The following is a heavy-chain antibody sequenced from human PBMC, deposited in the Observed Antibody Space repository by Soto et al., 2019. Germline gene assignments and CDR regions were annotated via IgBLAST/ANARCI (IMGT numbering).Heavy chain of an antibody. J-gene: IGHJ4*02. Sequence: GGSLRLSCAASGFTFSNAWMNWVRQAPGKGLEWVGRIKSKTDGGTTDYAAPVKGRFTISRDDSKNTLYLQMNSLKTEDTAVYYCGVWSGYYYFDYWGQGTLVTVSS. CDR2: IKSKTDGGTT. D-gene: IGHD3-3*01. V-gene: IGHV3-15*07. CDR1: GFTFSNAW. CDR3: GVWSGYYYFDY.